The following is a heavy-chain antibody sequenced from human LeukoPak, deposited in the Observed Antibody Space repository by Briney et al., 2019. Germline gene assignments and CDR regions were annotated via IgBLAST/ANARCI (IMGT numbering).Heavy chain of an antibody. V-gene: IGHV3-7*03. CDR1: GFPFNAYW. CDR2: IRQDGDTK. CDR3: ARSLPYGTTWYGRSDF. Sequence: GGSLRLSCAASGFPFNAYWMTWVRQAPGKGLEWVANIRQDGDTKYYVDSVKDRFTISRDNAMNSLYLQMNSLRAEDTAIYYCARSLPYGTTWYGRSDFWGQGALVTFSS. D-gene: IGHD6-13*01. J-gene: IGHJ4*02.